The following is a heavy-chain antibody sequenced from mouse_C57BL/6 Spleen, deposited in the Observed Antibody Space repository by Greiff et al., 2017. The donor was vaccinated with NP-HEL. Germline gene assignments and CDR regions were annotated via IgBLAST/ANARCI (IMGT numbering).Heavy chain of an antibody. J-gene: IGHJ4*01. CDR1: GYAFTNYL. CDR2: INPGSGGT. CDR3: ARYLFYAMDY. Sequence: VQLQQSGAELVRPGTSVKVSCKASGYAFTNYLIEWVKQRPGQGLEWIGVINPGSGGTNYNEKFKGKATLTADKSSSPAYMQLSSLPSEDSAVYFCARYLFYAMDYWGQGTSVTVSS. V-gene: IGHV1-54*01.